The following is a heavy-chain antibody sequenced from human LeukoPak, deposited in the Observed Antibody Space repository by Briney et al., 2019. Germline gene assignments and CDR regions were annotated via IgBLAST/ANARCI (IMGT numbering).Heavy chain of an antibody. CDR3: ARAATYYYDSSGYSY. Sequence: GGSLRLSCAASGFTFSDYYMSWIRQAPGKGLEWVSYISSSGSTIYYADSVKGRFTISRDNAKNSLYLQMNSLRAEDTAVYYCARAATYYYDSSGYSYWGQGTLVTVSS. CDR2: ISSSGSTI. J-gene: IGHJ4*02. CDR1: GFTFSDYY. D-gene: IGHD3-22*01. V-gene: IGHV3-11*01.